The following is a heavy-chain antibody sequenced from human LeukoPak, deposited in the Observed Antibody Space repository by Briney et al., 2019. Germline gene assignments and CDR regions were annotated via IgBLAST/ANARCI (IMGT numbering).Heavy chain of an antibody. CDR3: AKDRKVLLWFGEMWA. Sequence: GGSLRLSCEASGFTFSSHWMHWVRQAPGKGLVWVARVDSYGSGTDYADSVKGRFTISRDNSKNTLYLQMNSLRAEDTAVYYCAKDRKVLLWFGEMWAWGQGTLVTVSS. CDR1: GFTFSSHW. CDR2: VDSYGSGT. V-gene: IGHV3-74*01. D-gene: IGHD3-10*01. J-gene: IGHJ5*02.